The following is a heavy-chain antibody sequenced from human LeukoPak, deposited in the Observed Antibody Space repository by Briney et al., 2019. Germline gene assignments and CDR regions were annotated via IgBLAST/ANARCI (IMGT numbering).Heavy chain of an antibody. CDR1: GGSISTSAYY. D-gene: IGHD5-12*01. CDR3: ARGLRVVYSGYDLDY. Sequence: SETLSLTCIVSGGSISTSAYYWGWIRQPPGEGLQWIGSIYYSGNTYYNSSLKSRVTISVDTSTSQFSLRLSSVTAADTAVYYCARGLRVVYSGYDLDYWGQGTLVTVSS. CDR2: IYYSGNT. V-gene: IGHV4-39*01. J-gene: IGHJ4*02.